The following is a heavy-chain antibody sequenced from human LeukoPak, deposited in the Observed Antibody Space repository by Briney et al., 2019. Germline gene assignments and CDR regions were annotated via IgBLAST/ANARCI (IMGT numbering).Heavy chain of an antibody. J-gene: IGHJ3*02. V-gene: IGHV1-18*01. CDR2: ISTQSGNT. D-gene: IGHD3-22*01. Sequence: ASVKVSCEASGYTLTSYGINWMRQAPGQGLEWMGWISTQSGNTNYAQKVQGRLTLTTDRSTNTAYMELRSLRSDDTAMYYCARPVSGYEAFDIWGQGTMVTVSS. CDR1: GYTLTSYG. CDR3: ARPVSGYEAFDI.